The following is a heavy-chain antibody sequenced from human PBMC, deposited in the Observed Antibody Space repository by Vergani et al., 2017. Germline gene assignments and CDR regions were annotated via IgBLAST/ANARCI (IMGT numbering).Heavy chain of an antibody. J-gene: IGHJ3*02. Sequence: QLQLQESGSGLVKPSQTLSLTCAVSGGSISSGGYSWSWIRQPPGKGLEWIGYIYHSGSTYYNPSLKSRVTISVDTSKNQFSLKLSSVTAADTAVYYCARGRRYSSGWYVFWMDAFDIWGQGTMVTVSS. CDR3: ARGRRYSSGWYVFWMDAFDI. CDR2: IYHSGST. CDR1: GGSISSGGYS. D-gene: IGHD6-19*01. V-gene: IGHV4-30-2*01.